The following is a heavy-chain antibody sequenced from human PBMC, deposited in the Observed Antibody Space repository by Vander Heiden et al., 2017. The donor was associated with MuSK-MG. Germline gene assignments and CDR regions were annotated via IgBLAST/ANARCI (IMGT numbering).Heavy chain of an antibody. CDR1: GFIFSSHW. J-gene: IGHJ4*02. CDR2: IRQAGVLT. CDR3: ASSASQVYFDN. Sequence: EVQLLESGGDLVQPGGSLRLSCAASGFIFSSHWMNWVRQDPGKGLEWVANIRQAGVLTYYMDSVKGRFTISRDNAKNSVYLQMNSLRVDDTAVYYWASSASQVYFDNWGQGTPVTVSS. V-gene: IGHV3-7*01. D-gene: IGHD6-25*01.